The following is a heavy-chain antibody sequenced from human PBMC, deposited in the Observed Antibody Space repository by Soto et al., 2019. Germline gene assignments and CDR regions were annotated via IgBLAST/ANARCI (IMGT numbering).Heavy chain of an antibody. CDR1: GYTFRNYG. CDR2: VSGYNRNT. Sequence: VQLVQSGAEVKKPGASVKVSCEAYGYTFRNYGITWVRQAPGQGLEWIGWVSGYNRNTNYAQKFEDRVTMTTDTSTSIAYLELRRLRIDDTAVYYRARERQWDPLPYWGPGTLLVVS. CDR3: ARERQWDPLPY. V-gene: IGHV1-18*01. J-gene: IGHJ4*02. D-gene: IGHD1-26*01.